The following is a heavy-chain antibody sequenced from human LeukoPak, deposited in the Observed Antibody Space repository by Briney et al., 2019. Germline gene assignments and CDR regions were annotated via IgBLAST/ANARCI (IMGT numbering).Heavy chain of an antibody. CDR1: GASVSGSPYY. V-gene: IGHV4-39*07. D-gene: IGHD3-10*01. J-gene: IGHJ6*03. CDR2: IYSSGST. CDR3: ARVFDSGSQAYFYYMDV. Sequence: SETLSLTCTVSGASVSGSPYYWGWIRQPPGKGLEWIGSIYSSGSTYYNASLQSRVTISVDTSKNQFSLKVSSVTAADTAVYYCARVFDSGSQAYFYYMDVWGKGTTVTISS.